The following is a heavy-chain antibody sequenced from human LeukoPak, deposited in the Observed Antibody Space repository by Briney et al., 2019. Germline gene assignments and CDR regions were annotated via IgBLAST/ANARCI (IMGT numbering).Heavy chain of an antibody. CDR2: ISNDGSNK. CDR1: GFIFSSYP. J-gene: IGHJ4*02. Sequence: GGSLRLSCAASGFIFSSYPMHWVRQAPGKGLEWVGIISNDGSNKEYADSVKGRFTISRDNSKNTLYLQMNSLRAEDTAVYYCARARNYHGSGSYYGLEFDYWGQGTLVTVSS. V-gene: IGHV3-30*04. CDR3: ARARNYHGSGSYYGLEFDY. D-gene: IGHD3-10*01.